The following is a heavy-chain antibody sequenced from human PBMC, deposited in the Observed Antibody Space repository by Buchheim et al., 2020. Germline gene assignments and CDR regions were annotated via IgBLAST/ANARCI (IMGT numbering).Heavy chain of an antibody. CDR1: GFTFIDFY. V-gene: IGHV1-69-2*01. CDR2: IDPEDSET. CDR3: AVATRSSSRFGWFGP. Sequence: EIQLVQSGAEVKKPGGTVKVSCRFSGFTFIDFYVHWIRKVPGQGPEWMGLIDPEDSETVDSQKFQGRFTMTADTSKEQVYLELNSLKYEDTAIYYCAVATRSSSRFGWFGPWGQGTL. D-gene: IGHD6-13*01. J-gene: IGHJ5*02.